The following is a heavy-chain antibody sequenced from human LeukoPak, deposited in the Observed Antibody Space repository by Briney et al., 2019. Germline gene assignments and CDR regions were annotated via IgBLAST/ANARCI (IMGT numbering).Heavy chain of an antibody. CDR2: INHSGST. D-gene: IGHD3-10*01. CDR1: GGSFSGYY. J-gene: IGHJ4*02. Sequence: SETLSLTCAVYGGSFSGYYWSWIRQPPGKGLEWIGEINHSGSTNYNPSLKSRVTISVDTSKNQFSLKLSSVTAADTAVYYCARTTTKYYYGSGSYHYWGQGTLVTVSS. V-gene: IGHV4-34*01. CDR3: ARTTTKYYYGSGSYHY.